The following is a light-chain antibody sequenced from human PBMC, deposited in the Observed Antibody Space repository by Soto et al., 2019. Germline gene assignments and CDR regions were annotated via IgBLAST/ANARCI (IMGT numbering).Light chain of an antibody. Sequence: QAVVTQPPSASGTPGQRVTISCSGSNSNIGSNTVNWYQQLPGTAPKLLIYYDNLRPSGVPDRISGSKSGTSASLAISGLKSDDDADYYCAAWDDSLNGRVFGTGTQLTVL. CDR1: NSNIGSNT. CDR3: AAWDDSLNGRV. V-gene: IGLV1-44*01. CDR2: YDN. J-gene: IGLJ1*01.